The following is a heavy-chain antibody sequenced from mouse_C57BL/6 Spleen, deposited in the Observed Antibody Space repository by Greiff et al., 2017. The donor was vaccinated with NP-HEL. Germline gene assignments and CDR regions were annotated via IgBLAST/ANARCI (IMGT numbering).Heavy chain of an antibody. D-gene: IGHD2-2*01. CDR2: IDPSDSYT. Sequence: QVQLQQPGAELVRPGTSVKLSCKASGYTFTSYWMHWVKQRPGQGLEWIGVIDPSDSYTNYNQKFKGKATLTVDTSSSTAYMQLSSLTSEDSAVYYCARSGGYDGDWYFDVWGTGTTVTVSS. CDR1: GYTFTSYW. CDR3: ARSGGYDGDWYFDV. J-gene: IGHJ1*03. V-gene: IGHV1-59*01.